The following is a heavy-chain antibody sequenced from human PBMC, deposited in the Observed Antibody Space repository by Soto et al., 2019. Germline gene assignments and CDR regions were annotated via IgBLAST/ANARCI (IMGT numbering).Heavy chain of an antibody. Sequence: SVKVSCKASGGTFRSYAISWVRQAPGQGLEWMGGIIPIFRTSNYAQKFQGRVTINADESTSTAYMELSSLRSEDTAVYYCARGVTTYYYYGMDVWGQGTTVTVSS. CDR2: IIPIFRTS. J-gene: IGHJ6*02. CDR1: GGTFRSYA. CDR3: ARGVTTYYYYGMDV. D-gene: IGHD4-4*01. V-gene: IGHV1-69*13.